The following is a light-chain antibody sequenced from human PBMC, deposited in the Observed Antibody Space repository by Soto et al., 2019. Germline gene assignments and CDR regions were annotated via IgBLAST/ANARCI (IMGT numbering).Light chain of an antibody. V-gene: IGLV2-14*01. CDR1: ISDVGGYNY. CDR2: EVS. Sequence: QSVLTQPASVSGSPGQSITISCTGTISDVGGYNYVSWYQRHPGKAPKLMIYEVSNRPSGVSNRFSGSKSGNTASLTISGLQAEDEADYYCSSYTSRSNLFYVFGTGTKVTVL. CDR3: SSYTSRSNLFYV. J-gene: IGLJ1*01.